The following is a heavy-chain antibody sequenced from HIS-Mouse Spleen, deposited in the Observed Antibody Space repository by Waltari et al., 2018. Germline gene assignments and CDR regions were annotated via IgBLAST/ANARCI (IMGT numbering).Heavy chain of an antibody. CDR1: GFTFSSYS. CDR2: ISSSSSTI. J-gene: IGHJ4*02. D-gene: IGHD1-26*01. Sequence: EVQLVESGGGLVQPGGALRVSCSAAGFTFSSYSLNWVRQAPGKGLEWVSYISSSSSTIYYADSVKGRFTISRDNAKNSLYLQMNSLRAEDTAVYYCARGASGSYYLVSVSDYWGQGTLVTVSS. CDR3: ARGASGSYYLVSVSDY. V-gene: IGHV3-48*01.